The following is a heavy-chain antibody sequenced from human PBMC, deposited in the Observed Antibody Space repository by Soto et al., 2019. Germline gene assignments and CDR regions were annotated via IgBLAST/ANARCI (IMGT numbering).Heavy chain of an antibody. CDR1: GGTFSSYA. CDR2: IIPIFGTA. V-gene: IGHV1-69*13. CDR3: ARQGGAYSSSVRYYYYGMDV. J-gene: IGHJ6*02. D-gene: IGHD6-6*01. Sequence: SVKVSCKASGGTFSSYAISWVRQAPGQGLEWMGGIIPIFGTANYAQKFQGRVTITADESTSTAYMELSSLRSEDTAVYYCARQGGAYSSSVRYYYYGMDVWGQGTTVTVSS.